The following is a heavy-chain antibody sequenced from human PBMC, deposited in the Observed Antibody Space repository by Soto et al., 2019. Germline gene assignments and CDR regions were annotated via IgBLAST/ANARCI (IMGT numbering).Heavy chain of an antibody. J-gene: IGHJ4*02. V-gene: IGHV3-23*01. CDR2: ISGSGTAT. D-gene: IGHD1-26*01. CDR1: GFPFWTYS. Sequence: EVKLLESGGGLVQPGGSMRLSCEASGFPFWTYSMSWVRQAPRKGLEWVSGISGSGTATYYTDSVKGRFTVSRDNSKDTLFLQMNTLRSEDTAVYYCAKDQGRIVTATRELDYGGQGTLVTVSS. CDR3: AKDQGRIVTATRELDY.